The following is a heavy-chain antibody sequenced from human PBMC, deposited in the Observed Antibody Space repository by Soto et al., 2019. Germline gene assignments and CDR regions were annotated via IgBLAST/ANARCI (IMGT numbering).Heavy chain of an antibody. D-gene: IGHD3-3*01. CDR2: VTAYNDNV. J-gene: IGHJ1*01. V-gene: IGHV1-18*01. Sequence: QIQLVQSGAEVKKPGASVKVSCKVSGYKFTSYGINWVRQAPGQGLEWMGWVTAYNDNVKYAEKFQGRVTMTADTATTTAYRELRDLSPGGTAVFYCARHDFWSGYSHDHWGQGALVTVAS. CDR3: ARHDFWSGYSHDH. CDR1: GYKFTSYG.